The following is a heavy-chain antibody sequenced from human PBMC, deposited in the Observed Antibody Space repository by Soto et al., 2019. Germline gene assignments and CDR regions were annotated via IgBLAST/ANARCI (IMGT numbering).Heavy chain of an antibody. J-gene: IGHJ4*02. D-gene: IGHD6-19*01. CDR3: ARNKRYSSGWYSSKEIDY. CDR1: GGSFSGYY. Sequence: SETLSLTCAVYGGSFSGYYWSWIRQPPGKGLEWIGEINHSGSTNYNPSLKSRVTISVDTSKNQFSLKLSSVTAADTAVYYCARNKRYSSGWYSSKEIDYWGQGTLVTVSS. V-gene: IGHV4-34*01. CDR2: INHSGST.